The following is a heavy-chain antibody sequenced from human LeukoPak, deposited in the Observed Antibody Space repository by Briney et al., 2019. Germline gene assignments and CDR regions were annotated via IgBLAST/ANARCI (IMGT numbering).Heavy chain of an antibody. D-gene: IGHD1-26*01. CDR2: IHYTGST. CDR3: ARRGSYGDFDY. J-gene: IGHJ4*02. Sequence: SETLSLTCTVCGGSISSYDGSGIRQSPGKGLECIGYIHYTGSTNYNPSLKSRVTISVDTSKNQFSLKLSSVTAADTAVYYCARRGSYGDFDYWGQGTLVTVSS. CDR1: GGSISSYD. V-gene: IGHV4-59*12.